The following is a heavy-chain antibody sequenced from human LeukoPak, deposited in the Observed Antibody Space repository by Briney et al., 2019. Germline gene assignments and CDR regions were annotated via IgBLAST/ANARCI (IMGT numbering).Heavy chain of an antibody. D-gene: IGHD6-19*01. CDR3: ARGWQWLAYYYYMDV. J-gene: IGHJ6*03. CDR1: GGSISSYY. V-gene: IGHV4-4*07. Sequence: SETLSLTCTVSGGSISSYYWSWIRQPAGKGLEWIGRICTSGGTNNNPSLKSRVTISVDTSKNQFSLKLSSVTAADTAVYYCARGWQWLAYYYYMDVWGKGTTVTVSS. CDR2: ICTSGGT.